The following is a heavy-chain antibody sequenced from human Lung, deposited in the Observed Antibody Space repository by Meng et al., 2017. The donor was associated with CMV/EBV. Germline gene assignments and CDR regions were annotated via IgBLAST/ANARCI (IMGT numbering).Heavy chain of an antibody. J-gene: IGHJ4*02. Sequence: GGSXRLXXAASGFTFSSYAMSWVRQAPGKGLEWVSAISGSGGSTYYADSVKGRFTISRDNSKNTLYLQMNSLRAEDTAVYYCAKDPVPAALYYFDYWGQGTXVTVAS. CDR1: GFTFSSYA. V-gene: IGHV3-23*01. D-gene: IGHD2-2*01. CDR2: ISGSGGST. CDR3: AKDPVPAALYYFDY.